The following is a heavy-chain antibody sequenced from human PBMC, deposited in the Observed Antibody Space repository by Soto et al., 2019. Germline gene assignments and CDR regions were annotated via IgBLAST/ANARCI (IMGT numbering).Heavy chain of an antibody. V-gene: IGHV3-13*04. Sequence: EVQLVESGGGLVQPGGSLRLSCSASGFTFSSYDMHWVRQGPGKGLEWVSAIGTAGDTNYAGSVKGRFTITRENAKNSFYLQMNSLRAGDTAIYCCTRAIRLTLFDYWSQGALVNVSS. CDR1: GFTFSSYD. CDR2: IGTAGDT. J-gene: IGHJ4*02. CDR3: TRAIRLTLFDY. D-gene: IGHD3-9*01.